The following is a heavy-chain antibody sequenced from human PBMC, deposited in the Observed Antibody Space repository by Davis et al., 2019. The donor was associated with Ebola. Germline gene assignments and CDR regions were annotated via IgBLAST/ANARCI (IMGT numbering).Heavy chain of an antibody. Sequence: PSETLSLTCAVYGGSFSGYYWSWIRQPPGKGLEWIGEINHSGSTNYNPSLKSRVTISVDTSKNQFSLKLSSVTAADTAVYYCARARIAARPPPYYFDYWGQGTLVTVSS. D-gene: IGHD6-6*01. J-gene: IGHJ4*02. CDR3: ARARIAARPPPYYFDY. V-gene: IGHV4-34*01. CDR2: INHSGST. CDR1: GGSFSGYY.